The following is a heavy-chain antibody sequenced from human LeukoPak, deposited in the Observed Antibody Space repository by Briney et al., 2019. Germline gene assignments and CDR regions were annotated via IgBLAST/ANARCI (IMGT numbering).Heavy chain of an antibody. CDR2: FYYSGGT. Sequence: SGTLSLTYTVSGDSITNNDHYWGWIRQPPGKGLEWIGNFYYSGGTYYNSSLKSRVTISVDTSKNQFSLKLTSVTAADTAVYYCARGDTLTGYYGSLPSYYFNSWGQGTLVTVSS. D-gene: IGHD3-9*01. CDR1: GDSITNNDHY. CDR3: ARGDTLTGYYGSLPSYYFNS. J-gene: IGHJ4*02. V-gene: IGHV4-39*07.